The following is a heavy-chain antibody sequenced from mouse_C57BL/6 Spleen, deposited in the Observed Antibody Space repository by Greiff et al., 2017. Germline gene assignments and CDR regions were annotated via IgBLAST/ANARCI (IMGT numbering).Heavy chain of an antibody. CDR2: ISSGSSTI. CDR3: ARERGLRGYAMDY. D-gene: IGHD3-1*01. Sequence: EVQRVESGGGLVKPGGSLKLSCAASGFTFSDYGMHWVRQAPEKGLEWVAYISSGSSTIYYADTVKGRFPISRDNAKNTLFLQMTSLRSEDTAMYYCARERGLRGYAMDYWGQGTSVTVSS. J-gene: IGHJ4*01. CDR1: GFTFSDYG. V-gene: IGHV5-17*01.